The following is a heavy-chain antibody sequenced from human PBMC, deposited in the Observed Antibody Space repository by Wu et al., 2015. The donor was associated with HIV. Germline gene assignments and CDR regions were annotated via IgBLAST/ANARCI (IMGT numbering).Heavy chain of an antibody. Sequence: QVQLVQSGSEVKKPGASVKVSCKASGYLFTHYGVSWVRQAPGQGLEWVGWVSAWDGRTDYAQRLQGRVTMTTDTSTTTAYMELRSLTSDDTAVYYCARGIMGTNGPFFYYYMDVWGTGTTVTVSS. CDR1: GYLFTHYG. CDR2: VSAWDGRT. D-gene: IGHD2-8*01. CDR3: ARGIMGTNGPFFYYYMDV. J-gene: IGHJ6*03. V-gene: IGHV1-18*01.